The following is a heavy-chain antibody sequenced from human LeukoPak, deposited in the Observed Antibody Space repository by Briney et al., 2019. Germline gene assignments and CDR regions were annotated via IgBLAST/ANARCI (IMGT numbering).Heavy chain of an antibody. J-gene: IGHJ4*02. Sequence: GGSLRLSCAASGFTFSSYSMNWVRQAPGKGLKWVSSISSSSSYIYYADSVKGRFTISRDNAKNSLYLQMNSLRAEDTAVYYCARPADVDIVATINYYFDYWGQGTLVTVSS. CDR2: ISSSSSYI. CDR3: ARPADVDIVATINYYFDY. CDR1: GFTFSSYS. D-gene: IGHD5-12*01. V-gene: IGHV3-21*01.